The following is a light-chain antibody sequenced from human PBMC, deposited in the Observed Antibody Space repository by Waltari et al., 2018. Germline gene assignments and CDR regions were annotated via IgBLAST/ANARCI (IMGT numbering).Light chain of an antibody. CDR3: QQYNSYLGT. J-gene: IGKJ1*01. CDR1: QSISSG. V-gene: IGKV1-5*01. Sequence: DIQMTLSPSTLSASVGDRVTITCRASQSISSGLAWYQQKPGKAPKLLIYDASSFESGVPSRFSGSGSGTEFTLTISSLQPDDFATYYCQQYNSYLGTFGQGTKVEIK. CDR2: DAS.